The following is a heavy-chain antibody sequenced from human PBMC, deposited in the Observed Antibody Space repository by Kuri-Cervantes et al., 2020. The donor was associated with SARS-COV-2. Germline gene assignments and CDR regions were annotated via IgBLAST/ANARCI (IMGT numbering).Heavy chain of an antibody. CDR1: GFTFSSYG. D-gene: IGHD6-13*01. V-gene: IGHV3-30*02. CDR2: IRYDGSNK. Sequence: GGSLRLSCAASGFTFSSYGMHWVRQAPGKGLEWVAFIRYDGSNKYYADSVKGQFTISRDNSKNTLYLQMNSLRAEDTAVYYCAKDLPGSSAADVYWGQGTLVTVSS. CDR3: AKDLPGSSAADVY. J-gene: IGHJ4*02.